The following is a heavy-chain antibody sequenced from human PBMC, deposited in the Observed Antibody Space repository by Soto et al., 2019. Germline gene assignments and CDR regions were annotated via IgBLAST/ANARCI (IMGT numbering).Heavy chain of an antibody. Sequence: QVQLVESGGGVVQPGRSLRLSCAASGFTFSSYGMHWVRQAPGKGLEWVAVISYDGSNKYYADSVKGRFTISRDNAKNALYLHMNSLRAEDKAVYYCAKDSRIVVVTAPYDHWGKVTLVTVSS. CDR3: AKDSRIVVVTAPYDH. CDR2: ISYDGSNK. CDR1: GFTFSSYG. J-gene: IGHJ4*02. V-gene: IGHV3-30*18. D-gene: IGHD2-21*02.